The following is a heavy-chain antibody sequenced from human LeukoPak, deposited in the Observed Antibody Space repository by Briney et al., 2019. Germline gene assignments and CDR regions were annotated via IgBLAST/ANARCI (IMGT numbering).Heavy chain of an antibody. CDR1: GYTFTGYY. J-gene: IGHJ4*02. D-gene: IGHD2-15*01. CDR3: ASELKGYCSGGSCYDY. CDR2: INPNSGGT. Sequence: ASVKVSCKASGYTFTGYYMHWVRQAPGQGLEWMGWINPNSGGTNYAQKFQGGVTMTRDTSISTAYMELSRLRSDDTAVYYCASELKGYCSGGSCYDYWGQGTLVTVSS. V-gene: IGHV1-2*02.